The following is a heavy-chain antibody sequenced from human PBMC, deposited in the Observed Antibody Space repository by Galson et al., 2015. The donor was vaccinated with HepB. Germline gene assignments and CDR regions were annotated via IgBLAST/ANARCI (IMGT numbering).Heavy chain of an antibody. J-gene: IGHJ3*01. Sequence: SLRLSCAASGFTFSNYAMHWFLQAPGNGLEWAAVLWYDGTYKFYLEYVEGRFTISRDKYSVTQYLQMNSLRSDDTARYHGCRDQCKMNAFDLWGQRAMVIVYS. CDR3: CRDQCKMNAFDL. CDR2: LWYDGTYK. CDR1: GFTFSNYA. D-gene: IGHD5-24*01. V-gene: IGHV3-33*01.